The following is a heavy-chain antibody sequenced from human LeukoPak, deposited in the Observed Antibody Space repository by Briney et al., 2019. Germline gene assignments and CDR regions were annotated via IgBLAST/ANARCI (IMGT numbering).Heavy chain of an antibody. Sequence: ASVKVSCKASGYTFTGYYMHWVRQAPGQGLEWMGWINPNSGGTNYAQKFQGRVTMTRDTSISTAYMELSRLRSDDTAVYYCARDELLGLAYFDYWGQGTLVTASS. CDR1: GYTFTGYY. V-gene: IGHV1-2*02. CDR3: ARDELLGLAYFDY. D-gene: IGHD1-26*01. CDR2: INPNSGGT. J-gene: IGHJ4*02.